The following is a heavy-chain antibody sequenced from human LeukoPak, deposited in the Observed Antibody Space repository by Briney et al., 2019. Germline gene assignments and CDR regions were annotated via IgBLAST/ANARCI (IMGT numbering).Heavy chain of an antibody. J-gene: IGHJ3*02. Sequence: SETLSLTCTLSGGSISSYYWSWIRQPPGKGLEWIGYIYYSGSTNYNPSLTSRVTISVDTSKNQFSLKLSSVTAADTAVYYCAIASTADAFDSWGQGTMVTVSS. V-gene: IGHV4-59*01. CDR1: GGSISSYY. CDR3: AIASTADAFDS. CDR2: IYYSGST.